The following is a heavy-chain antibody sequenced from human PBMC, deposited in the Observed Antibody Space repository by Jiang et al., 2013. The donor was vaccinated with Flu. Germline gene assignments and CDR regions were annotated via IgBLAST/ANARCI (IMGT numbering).Heavy chain of an antibody. Sequence: GPGLVKPSETLSLTCTVSGDSISSYYWNWIRQPPGKGLEWIGYIYYSGNTNYNPSLESRATMSVDTSKNQFSLKLNSVTEADTAVYYCARGGGFXAAAGRVDSWGQGTLVTVSS. CDR3: ARGGGFXAAAGRVDS. J-gene: IGHJ4*02. V-gene: IGHV4-59*01. CDR1: GDSISSYY. D-gene: IGHD6-13*01. CDR2: IYYSGNT.